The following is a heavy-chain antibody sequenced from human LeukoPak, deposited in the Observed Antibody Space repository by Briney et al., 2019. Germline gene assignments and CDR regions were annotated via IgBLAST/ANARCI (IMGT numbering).Heavy chain of an antibody. D-gene: IGHD2-15*01. CDR1: GGSISSYY. V-gene: IGHV4-4*07. CDR3: ARLGYCSGGSCNY. J-gene: IGHJ4*02. CDR2: IYTSGST. Sequence: KPSETLSLTCTVSGGSISSYYWSWIRQPAGRGLEWIGHIYTSGSTNYNPSLKSRVTMSVDTSKNQFSLKLSSVTAADTAVYYCARLGYCSGGSCNYWGQGTLVTVSS.